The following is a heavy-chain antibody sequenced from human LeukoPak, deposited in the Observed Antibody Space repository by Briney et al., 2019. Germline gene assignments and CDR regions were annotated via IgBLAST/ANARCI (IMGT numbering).Heavy chain of an antibody. CDR2: IWYDGSNK. D-gene: IGHD4-17*01. CDR3: AREKNYGDYSNWFDP. V-gene: IGHV3-33*01. J-gene: IGHJ5*02. Sequence: GRSLRLSCAASGFTFSSYGMHWVRQAPGKGLEWVAVIWYDGSNKYYADSVKGRFTISRDNSKNTLYLQMNSLRVEDTAVYYCAREKNYGDYSNWFDPWGQGTLVTVSS. CDR1: GFTFSSYG.